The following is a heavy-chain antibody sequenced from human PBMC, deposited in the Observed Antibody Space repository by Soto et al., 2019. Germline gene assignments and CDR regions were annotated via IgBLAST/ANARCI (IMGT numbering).Heavy chain of an antibody. CDR1: GGTFSSYA. D-gene: IGHD1-7*01. J-gene: IGHJ3*02. V-gene: IGHV1-69*13. CDR3: ARVRLPIITGNTVRGFDI. Sequence: SVKVSCKASGGTFSSYAISWVRQAPGQGLEWMGGIIPIFGTANYAQKFQGRVTITADESTSTAYMELSSLRSEDTAVYYCARVRLPIITGNTVRGFDIWGQGTMVTVSS. CDR2: IIPIFGTA.